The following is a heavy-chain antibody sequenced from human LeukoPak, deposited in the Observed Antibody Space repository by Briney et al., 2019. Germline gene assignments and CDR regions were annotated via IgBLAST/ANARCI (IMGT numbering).Heavy chain of an antibody. D-gene: IGHD1-26*01. J-gene: IGHJ4*02. CDR1: GGSIGSGSYY. Sequence: SQTLSLTCTVSGGSIGSGSYYWSWIRQPAGKGLEWIGRIYTSGSTNYNPSLKSRVTISVDTSKNQFSLKLSSVTAADTAVYYCAREPVGATAPFDYWGQGTLVIVSS. CDR3: AREPVGATAPFDY. CDR2: IYTSGST. V-gene: IGHV4-61*02.